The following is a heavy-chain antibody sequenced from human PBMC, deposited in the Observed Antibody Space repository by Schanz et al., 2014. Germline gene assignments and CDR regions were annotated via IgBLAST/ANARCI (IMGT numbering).Heavy chain of an antibody. CDR3: ARDPGGTKTHGL. Sequence: VQLVESGGGLVQPGGSLRLSCAASDFTVSNNYMNWIRQAPGKGLECVSIIYSDGSTYYVDSVKGRFIISRDNSKNTVYLQMNSLRAEDTAVYYCARDPGGTKTHGLWGQGTLVTVSS. CDR1: DFTVSNNY. J-gene: IGHJ4*02. V-gene: IGHV3-66*01. D-gene: IGHD2-15*01. CDR2: IYSDGST.